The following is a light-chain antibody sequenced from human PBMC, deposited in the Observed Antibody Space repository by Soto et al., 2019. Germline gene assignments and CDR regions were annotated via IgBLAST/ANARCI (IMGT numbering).Light chain of an antibody. CDR1: QSISSW. Sequence: DIQMTQSPSTLSASVGDRVTITCRASQSISSWLAWYQQKPGKAPNLLIYKASSLESGVPSRFSGSGSGTEFNLTISSLQPDDFATYYCQQYNSYSRWTFGQGTKVEIK. CDR3: QQYNSYSRWT. CDR2: KAS. J-gene: IGKJ1*01. V-gene: IGKV1-5*03.